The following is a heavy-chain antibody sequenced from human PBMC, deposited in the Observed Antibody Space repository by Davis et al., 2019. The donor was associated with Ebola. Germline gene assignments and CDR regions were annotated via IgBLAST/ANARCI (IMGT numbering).Heavy chain of an antibody. CDR3: VRIGQPGYSNSYVYFQH. D-gene: IGHD6-13*01. CDR1: GFSFSRYG. CDR2: IAYDRSVK. V-gene: IGHV3-30*03. Sequence: GGSLRLSCVASGFSFSRYGIHWVRQAPGKGLEWVAGIAYDRSVKDYADSVKGRFTISRDNSESTVYLQMNSLRPEDTGVYFCVRIGQPGYSNSYVYFQHWGQGTLVTVSS. J-gene: IGHJ1*01.